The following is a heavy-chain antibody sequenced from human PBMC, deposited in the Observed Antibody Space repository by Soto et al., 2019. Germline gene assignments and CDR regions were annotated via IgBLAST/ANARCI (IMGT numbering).Heavy chain of an antibody. D-gene: IGHD2-2*01. CDR3: ARDDHNYRYQLLPYYFDY. J-gene: IGHJ4*02. CDR1: GGSISSYY. V-gene: IGHV4-59*01. Sequence: PSETLSLTCTVSGGSISSYYWSWIRQPPGKGLEWIGYIYYSGSTNYNPSLKSRVTISVDTSKNQFSLKLSSVTAADTAVYYCARDDHNYRYQLLPYYFDYWGQGTLVTVSS. CDR2: IYYSGST.